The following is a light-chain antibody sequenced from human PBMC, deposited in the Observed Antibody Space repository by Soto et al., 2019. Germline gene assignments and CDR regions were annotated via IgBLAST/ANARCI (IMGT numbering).Light chain of an antibody. CDR2: DAS. V-gene: IGKV1-5*01. CDR1: QSISSW. Sequence: DIQVTQTPSTLSASVGDRVTITCRVSQSISSWLAWYQQKPGKAPKLLIYDASSLESGVPSRFSGSGSGTEFTLTISSLQPDDFATYYCQQHRSYSWTFGQGTKVDI. J-gene: IGKJ1*01. CDR3: QQHRSYSWT.